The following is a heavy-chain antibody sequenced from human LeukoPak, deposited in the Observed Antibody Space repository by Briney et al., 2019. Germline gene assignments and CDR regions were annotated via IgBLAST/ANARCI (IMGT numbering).Heavy chain of an antibody. J-gene: IGHJ6*03. Sequence: PGGSLRLSCAASGFTFSNYWMHWVRQAPGKGLVWVSRINSDGINTSYADSVKGRFTISRDNAKNTLNLQMNSLRAEDTAVYYCARVGPGIESSSWGPLGPTYYYYYMDVWGKGTTVTVSS. V-gene: IGHV3-74*01. D-gene: IGHD6-13*01. CDR2: INSDGINT. CDR3: ARVGPGIESSSWGPLGPTYYYYYMDV. CDR1: GFTFSNYW.